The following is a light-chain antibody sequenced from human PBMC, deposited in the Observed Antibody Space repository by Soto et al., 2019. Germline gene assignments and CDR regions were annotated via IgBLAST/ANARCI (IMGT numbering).Light chain of an antibody. CDR2: DVS. V-gene: IGKV3-20*01. CDR3: QQYGSSPET. J-gene: IGKJ1*01. CDR1: QSVSNNY. Sequence: EIVLTQSPGTLSLSPGERATLSCRASQSVSNNYLAWYQQKPGQAPRLLIYDVSSRATGIPDRFSGSGSGTDFTLTVSRLEPEDFAVYYCQQYGSSPETFGQGTKVEIK.